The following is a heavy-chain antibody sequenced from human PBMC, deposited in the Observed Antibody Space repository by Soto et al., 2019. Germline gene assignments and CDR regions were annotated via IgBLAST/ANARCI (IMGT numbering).Heavy chain of an antibody. V-gene: IGHV3-30*03. CDR1: GFAFSSSG. D-gene: IGHD2-15*01. Sequence: QVQLVESGGGVVQPGRSLRLSCAASGFAFSSSGMHWVRQAPGKGLEWVAYDGSYTYYADSVKGRFTISRDSSKNTLYLQMNSLSADDTAVSYYARRSDSSFDYWGQGTLVTVFS. CDR3: ARRSDSSFDY. CDR2: YDGSYT. J-gene: IGHJ4*02.